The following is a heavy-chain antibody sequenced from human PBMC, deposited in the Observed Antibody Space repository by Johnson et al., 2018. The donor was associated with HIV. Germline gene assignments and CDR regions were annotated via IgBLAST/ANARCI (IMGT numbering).Heavy chain of an antibody. D-gene: IGHD6-19*01. CDR1: GFTFSSYA. CDR2: ISGSGGST. J-gene: IGHJ3*02. CDR3: ARGWGRSSGTFDAFDI. Sequence: QLVESGGGVVRPGGSLRLSCAASGFTFSSYAMSWVRQAPGKGLEWVSAISGSGGSTYYADSVKGRFTISRDNSKNTLYLQMNSLRAEDTAVYYCARGWGRSSGTFDAFDIWGQGTMVTVSS. V-gene: IGHV3-23*04.